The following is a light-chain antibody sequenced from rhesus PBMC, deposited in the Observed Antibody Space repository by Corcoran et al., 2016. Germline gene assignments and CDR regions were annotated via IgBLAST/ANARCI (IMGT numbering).Light chain of an antibody. CDR1: ENVNMY. CDR2: AAS. V-gene: IGKV1-74*01. Sequence: DIQMTQSPSSLSASVGDRVTITCRASENVNMYLHWYQQKPGKAPKLLIYAASTLQSGVPSRFSGRGSGTNYTFTISCLQHEDVAIYYCQHSYGTPFTFGPGTKLDIK. J-gene: IGKJ3*01. CDR3: QHSYGTPFT.